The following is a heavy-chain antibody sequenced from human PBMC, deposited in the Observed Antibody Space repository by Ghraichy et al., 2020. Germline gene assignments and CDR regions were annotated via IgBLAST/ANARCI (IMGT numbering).Heavy chain of an antibody. Sequence: SETLSLTCTVSGGSISSSSYYWGWIRQPPGKGLEWIGSIYYSGSTYYNPSLKSRVTISVDTSKNQFSLKLSSVTAADTAVYYCARLPYYYDSSGLGDDYWGQGTLVTVSS. D-gene: IGHD3-22*01. CDR2: IYYSGST. CDR1: GGSISSSSYY. CDR3: ARLPYYYDSSGLGDDY. V-gene: IGHV4-39*01. J-gene: IGHJ4*02.